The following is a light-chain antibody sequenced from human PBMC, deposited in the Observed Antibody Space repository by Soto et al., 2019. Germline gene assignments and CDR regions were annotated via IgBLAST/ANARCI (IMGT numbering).Light chain of an antibody. J-gene: IGKJ4*01. V-gene: IGKV3-11*01. CDR2: DAS. CDR3: QQRSNWPLT. CDR1: QSASSY. Sequence: EIVLTQSPATLSLSPGERATLSCRASQSASSYLAWYQQKLGQAPRLLIYDASNRATGIPARFSGSGSGTDFTLTISSLEPEDFAVYYCQQRSNWPLTFGGGTKVEIK.